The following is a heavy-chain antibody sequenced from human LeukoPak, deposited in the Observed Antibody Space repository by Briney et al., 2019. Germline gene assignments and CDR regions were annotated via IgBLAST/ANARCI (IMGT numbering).Heavy chain of an antibody. J-gene: IGHJ4*02. D-gene: IGHD3-22*01. V-gene: IGHV4-4*07. CDR3: ARDMGYYYDSSGYYDY. Sequence: PSETLSLTCTVSGGSISSYYWSWIRQPAGKGLEWIGRIYTSGSTNYNPSLKSRVTMSVDTSNNQFSLKLSSVTAADTAVYYCARDMGYYYDSSGYYDYWGQGTLVTVSS. CDR1: GGSISSYY. CDR2: IYTSGST.